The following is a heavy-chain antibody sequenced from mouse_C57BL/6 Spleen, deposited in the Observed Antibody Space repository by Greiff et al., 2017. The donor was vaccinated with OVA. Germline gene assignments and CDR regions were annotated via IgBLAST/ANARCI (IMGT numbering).Heavy chain of an antibody. Sequence: VQLQQPGAELVKPGASVQMSCKASGYTFTSYWITWVKQRPGQGLEWIGDIYPGSGSTNYNEKFKSKATLTVDTSSSTAYMQLSSLTSEDSAVYYYARSGETPLYYDYDDGYFDYWGQGTTLTVSS. CDR1: GYTFTSYW. J-gene: IGHJ2*01. D-gene: IGHD2-4*01. CDR2: IYPGSGST. CDR3: ARSGETPLYYDYDDGYFDY. V-gene: IGHV1-55*01.